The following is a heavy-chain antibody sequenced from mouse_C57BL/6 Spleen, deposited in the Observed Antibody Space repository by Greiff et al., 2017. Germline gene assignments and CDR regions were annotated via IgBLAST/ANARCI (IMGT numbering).Heavy chain of an antibody. V-gene: IGHV1-69*01. CDR3: ARVLNFSFDD. CDR1: GYTFTSYW. J-gene: IGHJ2*01. D-gene: IGHD1-3*01. CDR2: IDPSDSYT. Sequence: QVQLQQPGAELVMPGASVKLSCKASGYTFTSYWMHWVKQRPGQGLEWIGEIDPSDSYTNYNQKFKGKSTLTVDKSSSTAYMQLSSLTSEDSAVYYCARVLNFSFDDWGQGTTLTVSS.